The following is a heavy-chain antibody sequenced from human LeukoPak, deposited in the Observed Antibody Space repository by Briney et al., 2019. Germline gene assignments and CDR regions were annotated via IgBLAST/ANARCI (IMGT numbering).Heavy chain of an antibody. D-gene: IGHD7-27*01. CDR2: ISYDGSNK. V-gene: IGHV3-30*04. CDR1: GFTFSSYA. Sequence: GRSLRLSCAASGFTFSSYAMHWVRQAPGKGLEWVAVISYDGSNKYYADSVKGRFTISRDNSKNTLYLQMNSLRAEDTAVYYCARDKLGGYYYYGMDVWAKGPRSPSPQ. J-gene: IGHJ6*04. CDR3: ARDKLGGYYYYGMDV.